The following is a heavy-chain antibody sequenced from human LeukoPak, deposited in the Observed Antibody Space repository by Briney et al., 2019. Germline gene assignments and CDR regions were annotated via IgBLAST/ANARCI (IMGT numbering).Heavy chain of an antibody. CDR3: ARERIAVLNWFDP. Sequence: ASVTVSCKASGYTFTSYGITWVRQAPGQGLEWMGWISPYNGNTNYAQNLQGRVTMTTDTSTSTVYMEPRSLRSDDTAVYYCARERIAVLNWFDPWGQGTLVTVSS. D-gene: IGHD6-19*01. CDR1: GYTFTSYG. CDR2: ISPYNGNT. V-gene: IGHV1-18*01. J-gene: IGHJ5*02.